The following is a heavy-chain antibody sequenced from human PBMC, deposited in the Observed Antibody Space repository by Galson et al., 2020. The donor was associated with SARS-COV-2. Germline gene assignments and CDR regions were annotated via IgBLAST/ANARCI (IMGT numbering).Heavy chain of an antibody. CDR3: AREVVTGALLGWFYWLAP. V-gene: IGHV3-74*01. J-gene: IGHJ5*02. Sequence: PGGSLRLSCAASGFNFKTFWMHWVRQTPGKGLTWVARINGDGSVTDYADSVKGRFTISRDDAKNIFYLEMNSLRPEDTAVYFCAREVVTGALLGWFYWLAPWGPGTLVTVSS. CDR1: GFNFKTFW. D-gene: IGHD3-3*01. CDR2: INGDGSVT.